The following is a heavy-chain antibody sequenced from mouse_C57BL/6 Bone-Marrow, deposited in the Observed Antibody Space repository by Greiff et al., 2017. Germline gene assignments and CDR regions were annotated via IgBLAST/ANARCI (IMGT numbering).Heavy chain of an antibody. J-gene: IGHJ4*01. Sequence: VQLKQSGPELVKPGASVKMSCKASGYTFTDYNMHWVKQSHGKSLEWIGYINPNNGGTSYNQKFKGKATLTVNKSSSTAYMQLSSLTSEDSAVYYCALPYYAMDYWGQGTSVTVSS. V-gene: IGHV1-22*01. CDR3: ALPYYAMDY. CDR1: GYTFTDYN. CDR2: INPNNGGT.